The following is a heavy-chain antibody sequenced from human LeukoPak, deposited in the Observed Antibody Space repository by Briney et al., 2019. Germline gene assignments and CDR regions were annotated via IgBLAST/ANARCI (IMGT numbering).Heavy chain of an antibody. CDR1: GFTFSSYA. J-gene: IGHJ4*02. CDR3: ARENILTGYDY. Sequence: GGSLRLSCAASGFTFSSYAMHWVRQAPGKGLEWVAVISYDGSNKYYADSVKGRFTISRDNSKNTLYLQMNSVRAEDTAVYYCARENILTGYDYWGQGTLVTVSS. V-gene: IGHV3-30*04. CDR2: ISYDGSNK. D-gene: IGHD3-9*01.